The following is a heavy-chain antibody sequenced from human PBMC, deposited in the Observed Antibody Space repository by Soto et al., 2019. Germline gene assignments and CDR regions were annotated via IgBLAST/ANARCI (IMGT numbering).Heavy chain of an antibody. Sequence: GSLRLSCAASGFTFSSYGMHWVRQAPGKGLEWVAVISYDGSNKYYADSVKGRFTISRDNSKNTLYLQMNSLRAEDTAVYYCAKDLDGSWTSPEYWGQGTLVTVSS. D-gene: IGHD1-26*01. J-gene: IGHJ4*02. CDR1: GFTFSSYG. CDR3: AKDLDGSWTSPEY. CDR2: ISYDGSNK. V-gene: IGHV3-30*18.